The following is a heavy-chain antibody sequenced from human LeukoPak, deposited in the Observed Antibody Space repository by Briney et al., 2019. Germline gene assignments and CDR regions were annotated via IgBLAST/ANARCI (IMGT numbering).Heavy chain of an antibody. CDR3: ARARGGVIASYYYYYGMDV. CDR2: IYYSGST. D-gene: IGHD3-16*02. Sequence: SETLSLTCTVSGGSISSGGYYWSWIRQHPGKGLEWIGYIYYSGSTYYNPSLKSRVTISVDTSKNQFSLKLSSVTAEDTAVYYCARARGGVIASYYYYYGMDVWGQGTTVTVSS. J-gene: IGHJ6*02. CDR1: GGSISSGGYY. V-gene: IGHV4-31*03.